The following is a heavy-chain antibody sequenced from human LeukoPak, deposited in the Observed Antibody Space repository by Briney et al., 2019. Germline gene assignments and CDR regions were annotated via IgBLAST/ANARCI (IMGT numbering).Heavy chain of an antibody. CDR2: ISGSSSHV. D-gene: IGHD6-13*01. Sequence: GGSLRLSCEASGFSFSIYNMNWVRLAPGKGLEWVSSISGSSSHVWYADSVKGRFTSSRDNAKNSLYLQMSSLRVEDTAVYYCARRGYSSSWYNAMMNAFDIWGQGTMVTVSS. J-gene: IGHJ3*02. CDR3: ARRGYSSSWYNAMMNAFDI. V-gene: IGHV3-21*04. CDR1: GFSFSIYN.